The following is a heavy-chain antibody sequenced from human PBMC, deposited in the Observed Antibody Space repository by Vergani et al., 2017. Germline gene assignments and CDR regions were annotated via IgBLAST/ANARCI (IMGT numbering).Heavy chain of an antibody. CDR1: GFTFSSYG. Sequence: QVQLVESGGGVVQPGRSLRLSCAASGFTFSSYGMHWVRQAPGKGLEWVAVIYSGGSTYYADSVKGRFTISRHNSKNTLYLQMNSLRAEDTAVYYCARDWRWLQFLDYWGQGTLVTVSS. J-gene: IGHJ4*02. CDR3: ARDWRWLQFLDY. D-gene: IGHD5-24*01. V-gene: IGHV3-NL1*01. CDR2: IYSGGST.